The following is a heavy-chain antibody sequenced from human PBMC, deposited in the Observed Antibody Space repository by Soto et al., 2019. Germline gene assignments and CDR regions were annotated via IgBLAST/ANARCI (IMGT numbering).Heavy chain of an antibody. D-gene: IGHD2-8*01. Sequence: SMKVFCKASGSTFSSHAISWVRQAPGQGVEWMGGIIPIFGTANYEQKFQGRVTITADESTSTAYMELSSLRSEDTAVYYCAGEYCTNGVCYWGIYYYYGMDVWGQGTTVTVSS. CDR1: GSTFSSHA. V-gene: IGHV1-69*13. J-gene: IGHJ6*02. CDR2: IIPIFGTA. CDR3: AGEYCTNGVCYWGIYYYYGMDV.